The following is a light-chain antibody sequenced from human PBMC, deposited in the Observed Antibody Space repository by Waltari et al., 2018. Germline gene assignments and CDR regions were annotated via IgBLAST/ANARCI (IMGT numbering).Light chain of an antibody. CDR3: QVWDSSTAV. Sequence: SYDLTQPLSVSVALGQTARITCGGNNIGGKNVHWYQQKPGQAPLLVIYRDKNRPSRIPERCSGANSENTGTLTITGAQGADEADYYCQVWDSSTAVFGGGTQLTVL. CDR2: RDK. V-gene: IGLV3-9*01. J-gene: IGLJ7*01. CDR1: NIGGKN.